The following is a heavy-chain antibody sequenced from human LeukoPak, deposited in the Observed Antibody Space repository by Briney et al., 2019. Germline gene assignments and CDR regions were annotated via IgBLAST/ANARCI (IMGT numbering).Heavy chain of an antibody. V-gene: IGHV4-34*01. CDR1: GGSFSGYY. CDR3: ARGRRVIAVAGTGYFDL. Sequence: ASETLSLTCAVYGGSFSGYYWSWIRQPPGKGLEWIGEISRSGSTNYNPSLKSRVTISVDTSKNQFSLKLGSVTAADTAVYYCARGRRVIAVAGTGYFDLWGRGTLVTVSS. J-gene: IGHJ2*01. CDR2: ISRSGST. D-gene: IGHD6-19*01.